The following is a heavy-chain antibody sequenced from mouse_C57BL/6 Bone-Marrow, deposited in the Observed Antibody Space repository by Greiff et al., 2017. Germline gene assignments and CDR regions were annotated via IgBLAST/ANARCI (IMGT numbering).Heavy chain of an antibody. Sequence: VQLQESGAELMKPGASVKLSCKATGYTFTGYWIEWVKQRPGHGLEWIGEILPGSGSTNYNEKFKGKATFTADTSSNTAYIELISLTTEDSAIYYCATTRSLYCWYFDFWGTGTTVTVSS. D-gene: IGHD6-1*01. CDR2: ILPGSGST. J-gene: IGHJ1*03. CDR3: ATTRSLYCWYFDF. V-gene: IGHV1-9*01. CDR1: GYTFTGYW.